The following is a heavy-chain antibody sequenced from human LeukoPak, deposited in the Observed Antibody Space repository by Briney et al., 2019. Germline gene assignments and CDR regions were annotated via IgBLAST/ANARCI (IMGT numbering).Heavy chain of an antibody. V-gene: IGHV1-69*05. CDR1: GGTLSNHA. J-gene: IGHJ2*01. D-gene: IGHD7-27*01. CDR2: IIPVSGTT. Sequence: SVKVSCKASGGTLSNHAISWVRQAPGQGLEWMGRIIPVSGTTNYAQKFQGRVTITTDESTSTVYMDLSSLRSEDTAVYFRARSVNWGSPHYWYFDLWGRGTLVAVSS. CDR3: ARSVNWGSPHYWYFDL.